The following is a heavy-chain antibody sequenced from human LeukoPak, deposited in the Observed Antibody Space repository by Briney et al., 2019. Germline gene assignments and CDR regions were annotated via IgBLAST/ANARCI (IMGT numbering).Heavy chain of an antibody. CDR3: AKDRYSSGWYFFDY. V-gene: IGHV3-9*01. CDR2: ISWNSGSI. J-gene: IGHJ4*02. D-gene: IGHD6-19*01. Sequence: GGSLRLSCAASGFTFDDYAMHWVRQAPGKGLEWVSGISWNSGSIGYADSVKGRFTISRDNAKNSLYLQMNSLRAEDTALYYCAKDRYSSGWYFFDYWGQGTLVTVSS. CDR1: GFTFDDYA.